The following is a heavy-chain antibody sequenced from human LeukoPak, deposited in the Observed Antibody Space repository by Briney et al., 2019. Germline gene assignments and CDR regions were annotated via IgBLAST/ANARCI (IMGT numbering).Heavy chain of an antibody. CDR2: INWNGGST. CDR3: ARGGYGSGSYYYYYYYMDV. V-gene: IGHV3-20*01. J-gene: IGHJ6*03. CDR1: GFTFDDYA. D-gene: IGHD3-10*01. Sequence: PGGSLRLSCAASGFTFDDYAMSWVRQTPGKGLAWVSGINWNGGSTGYADSVKGRFTISRDNAKYSLYLEMNSLRAEDTALYHCARGGYGSGSYYYYYYYMDVWGKGTTVTVSS.